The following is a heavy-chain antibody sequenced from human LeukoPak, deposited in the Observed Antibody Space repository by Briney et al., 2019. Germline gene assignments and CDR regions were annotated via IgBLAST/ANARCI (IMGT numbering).Heavy chain of an antibody. V-gene: IGHV4-4*07. CDR2: IYTSGST. Sequence: ASETVSLTCTVSGGSISRYYWSWIRQPAGKGLEWIGRIYTSGSTNYNPSLKSRVTMSVDTSKNQFSLKLSSVTAADTAVYYCARSLRFGSSLYYFDYWGQGTLGTVSS. CDR1: GGSISRYY. J-gene: IGHJ4*02. CDR3: ARSLRFGSSLYYFDY. D-gene: IGHD6-13*01.